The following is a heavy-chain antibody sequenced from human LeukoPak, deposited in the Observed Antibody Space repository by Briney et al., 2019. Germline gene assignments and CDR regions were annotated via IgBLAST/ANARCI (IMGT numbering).Heavy chain of an antibody. CDR2: ISGSGGST. V-gene: IGHV3-23*01. D-gene: IGHD3-22*01. Sequence: GGSLRLSCAASGFTFSSYAMSWVRQAPGKGLEWVSAISGSGGSTYYADSVKGRFTISRDNSKNTLYLQMNSLRAEDAAVYYCAKSLTMIVVVHAFDIWGQGTMVTVSS. CDR3: AKSLTMIVVVHAFDI. J-gene: IGHJ3*02. CDR1: GFTFSSYA.